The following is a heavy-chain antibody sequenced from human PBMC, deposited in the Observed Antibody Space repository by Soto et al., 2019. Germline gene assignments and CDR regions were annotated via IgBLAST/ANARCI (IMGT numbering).Heavy chain of an antibody. CDR2: IKQAGSEK. J-gene: IGHJ3*02. CDR3: ACAEAAASFDAFDI. CDR1: GFTFSSYW. D-gene: IGHD6-13*01. V-gene: IGHV3-7*03. Sequence: GGSLRLSCAASGFTFSSYWMSWVRQAPGKGLEWVDNIKQAGSEKYYVDSVKGRFTISRDNVKNSLYLQMDILRAEYTCVYYCACAEAAASFDAFDIWGQGTMVTVSS.